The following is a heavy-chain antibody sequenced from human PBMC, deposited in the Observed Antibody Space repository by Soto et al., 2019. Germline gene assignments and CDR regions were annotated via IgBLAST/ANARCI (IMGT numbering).Heavy chain of an antibody. V-gene: IGHV3-11*01. CDR2: ISSSGNTI. D-gene: IGHD2-21*02. CDR1: GFTFSDYY. J-gene: IGHJ2*01. Sequence: GGSLRLSCAASGFTFSDYYMSWIRQAPGKGLEWVSYISSSGNTIYYADSVKGRFTISRDNAKNSLYLQMNSLRAEDTAVYYCARSTYCGGDCYPHDAFDLWGRGTLVTVSS. CDR3: ARSTYCGGDCYPHDAFDL.